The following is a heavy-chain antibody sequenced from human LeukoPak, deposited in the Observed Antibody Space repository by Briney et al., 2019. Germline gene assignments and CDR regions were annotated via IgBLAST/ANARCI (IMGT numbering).Heavy chain of an antibody. D-gene: IGHD3-10*01. J-gene: IGHJ4*02. Sequence: SETLSLTCAVSGYSISSGYYWGWIRQPPGKGLEWIGSIYHSGSTYYNPSLKSRVTISVDTSKNRFSLKLSSVTAADTAVYYCARARSGSGSYYNRGYFDYWGQGTLVTVSS. CDR3: ARARSGSGSYYNRGYFDY. CDR1: GYSISSGYY. V-gene: IGHV4-38-2*01. CDR2: IYHSGST.